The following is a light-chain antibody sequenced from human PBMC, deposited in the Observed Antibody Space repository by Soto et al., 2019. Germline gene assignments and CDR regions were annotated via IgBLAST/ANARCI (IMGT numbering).Light chain of an antibody. CDR1: QDVRKY. Sequence: DIQMTQSPSSLSASVGDRVTITCQASQDVRKYLSWYQQKARKAPKLLIYDASNLETGVPSRFSGSWSGTDFTFPISSLQPEDSATYYCQQRHKLPHTCGPGTKVDIK. V-gene: IGKV1-33*01. CDR2: DAS. CDR3: QQRHKLPHT. J-gene: IGKJ3*01.